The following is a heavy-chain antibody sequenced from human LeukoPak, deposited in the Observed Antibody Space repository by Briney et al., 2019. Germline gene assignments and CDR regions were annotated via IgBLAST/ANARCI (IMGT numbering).Heavy chain of an antibody. CDR2: ISGSGGST. CDR1: GFIFNTYV. V-gene: IGHV3-23*01. Sequence: GGSLRLSCAASGFIFNTYVMTWVRQAPGKGLEWMSSISGSGGSTYYADPVEGRFTISRDNSKNTLYLQMNSLRAEDTAVYYCARDLGSGWNFDYWGQGTLVTVSS. CDR3: ARDLGSGWNFDY. J-gene: IGHJ4*02. D-gene: IGHD6-19*01.